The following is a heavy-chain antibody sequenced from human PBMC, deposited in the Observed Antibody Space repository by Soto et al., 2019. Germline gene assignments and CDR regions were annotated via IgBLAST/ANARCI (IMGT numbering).Heavy chain of an antibody. J-gene: IGHJ6*02. D-gene: IGHD6-19*01. CDR1: GFTFSSYG. CDR2: ISYDGSNK. V-gene: IGHV3-30*18. CDR3: AKVAGSSWFGSGWYNYYYYGMDV. Sequence: QVQPVESGGGVVQPGRSLRLSCAASGFTFSSYGMHWVRQAPGKGLEWVAVISYDGSNKYYADSVKGRFTISRDNSKNTLYLQMNSLRAEDTAVYYCAKVAGSSWFGSGWYNYYYYGMDVWGQGTTVTVSS.